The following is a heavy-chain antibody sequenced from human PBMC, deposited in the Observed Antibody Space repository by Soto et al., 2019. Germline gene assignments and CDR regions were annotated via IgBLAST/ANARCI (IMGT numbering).Heavy chain of an antibody. CDR3: AKDRPLYYYGSGSAAFDI. J-gene: IGHJ3*02. D-gene: IGHD3-10*01. CDR2: IYYSGST. CDR1: GGSISSYY. V-gene: IGHV4-59*12. Sequence: PSETLSLTCTVSGGSISSYYWSWIRQPPGKGLEWIGYIYYSGSTNYNPSLKSRVTISVDTSKNQFSLKLSSVTAADTAVYYCAKDRPLYYYGSGSAAFDIWGQGTMVTVSS.